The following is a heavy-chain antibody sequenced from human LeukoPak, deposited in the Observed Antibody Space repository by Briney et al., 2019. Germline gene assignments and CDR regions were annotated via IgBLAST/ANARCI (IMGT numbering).Heavy chain of an antibody. CDR3: ARDSENYGGNFGSSYYYGMDV. CDR2: ISSSGSTI. V-gene: IGHV3-11*01. Sequence: GGSLRLSCAASGFTFSDYYMSWIRQAPGKGLEWVSYISSSGSTIYYADSVKGRFTISRDNAKNSLYLQMNSLRAEDTAVYYCARDSENYGGNFGSSYYYGMDVWGQGTTVTVSS. D-gene: IGHD4-23*01. J-gene: IGHJ6*02. CDR1: GFTFSDYY.